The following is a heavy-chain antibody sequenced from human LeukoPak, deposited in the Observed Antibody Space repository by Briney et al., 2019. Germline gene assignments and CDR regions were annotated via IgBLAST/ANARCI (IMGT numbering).Heavy chain of an antibody. V-gene: IGHV3-48*03. CDR3: ARQKGIAVAGVYYYYMDV. CDR1: GFTFSSYE. CDR2: ISSSGSTI. J-gene: IGHJ6*03. D-gene: IGHD6-19*01. Sequence: GGSLRLSCAASGFTFSSYEMNWVRQAPGKGLEWVSYISSSGSTIYYADSVKGRFTISRDNSKNSLYLQMNSLRTEDTALYYCARQKGIAVAGVYYYYMDVWGKGTTVTVSS.